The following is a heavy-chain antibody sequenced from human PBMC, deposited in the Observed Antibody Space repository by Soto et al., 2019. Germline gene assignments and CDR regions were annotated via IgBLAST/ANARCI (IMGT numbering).Heavy chain of an antibody. V-gene: IGHV3-30*18. CDR2: ISYDGSNK. D-gene: IGHD1-26*01. CDR1: GFTFSSYG. CDR3: AKMHHDRGTYHYYYGMDV. Sequence: WSLRLSCAASGFTFSSYGMHWVRQAPGKXLEWVAVISYDGSNKYYADSVKGRFTISRDNSKNTLFLQMNSLRVEDTALYYCAKMHHDRGTYHYYYGMDVWGQGTTVTVSS. J-gene: IGHJ6*02.